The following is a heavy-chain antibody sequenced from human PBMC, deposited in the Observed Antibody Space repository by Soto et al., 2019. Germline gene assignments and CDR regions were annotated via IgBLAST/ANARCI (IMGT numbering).Heavy chain of an antibody. D-gene: IGHD2-15*01. CDR2: IGTAGDA. CDR1: GFTFSGFD. V-gene: IGHV3-13*01. CDR3: ARGQEVGAHFFDS. Sequence: PSETLSLSCEASGFTFSGFDMHWVRQPTGKGLEWVSTIGTAGDAYYAVSVKGRFTISRDNAKNSLSLQMNSLRAGDTAVYFCARGQEVGAHFFDSWGQGTQVTVSS. J-gene: IGHJ4*02.